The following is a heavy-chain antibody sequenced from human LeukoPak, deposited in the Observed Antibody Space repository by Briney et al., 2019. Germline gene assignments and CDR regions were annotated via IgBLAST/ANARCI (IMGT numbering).Heavy chain of an antibody. CDR3: ARDRSGWYGGFDY. CDR2: FYTSGTP. V-gene: IGHV4-61*02. J-gene: IGHJ4*02. D-gene: IGHD6-19*01. CDR1: GGSISRGSYF. Sequence: SQTLSLTCTVSGGSISRGSYFWSWIRQPAGKGLEWIGRFYTSGTPNYNPSLKSRVTISVDTSKNQFSLKLSSVTAADTAVYYCARDRSGWYGGFDYWGQGTLVTVSS.